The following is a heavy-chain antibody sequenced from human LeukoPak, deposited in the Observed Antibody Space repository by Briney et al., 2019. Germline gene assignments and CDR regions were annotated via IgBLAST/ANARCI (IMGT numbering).Heavy chain of an antibody. J-gene: IGHJ6*02. V-gene: IGHV6-1*01. CDR2: TYYRSKWYN. D-gene: IGHD1-26*01. CDR3: TRDRDIVGANYYYGMDV. CDR1: GDSVSSNSAA. Sequence: SQTLSLTCAISGDSVSSNSAAWNWLRQSPSRGLEWLGRTYYRSKWYNDYAVSVKSRITINPDTSKNQFSLQLNSVTPEDTAVYYCTRDRDIVGANYYYGMDVWGQGTTVTVSS.